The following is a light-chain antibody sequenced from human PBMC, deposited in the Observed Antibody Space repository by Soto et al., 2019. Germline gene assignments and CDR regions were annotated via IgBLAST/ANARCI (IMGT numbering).Light chain of an antibody. Sequence: QSVLTQPPSASGSPGQSDTISCTGTASDVGGYDYVSWYQQRPGKAPQLIIFEVAKRPSGVPDRFSGSKSGNTASLTVSGLQAEDEADYFCSSYAGSDNFVFGTGTKLTVL. CDR1: ASDVGGYDY. V-gene: IGLV2-8*01. CDR3: SSYAGSDNFV. CDR2: EVA. J-gene: IGLJ1*01.